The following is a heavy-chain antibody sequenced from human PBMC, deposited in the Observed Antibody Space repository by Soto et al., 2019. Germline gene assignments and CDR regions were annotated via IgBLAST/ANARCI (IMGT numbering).Heavy chain of an antibody. CDR2: IWYDGNTK. V-gene: IGHV3-33*01. J-gene: IGHJ6*02. CDR1: GFTFSTYG. D-gene: IGHD6-19*01. Sequence: PRLSCAASGFTFSTYGFNWVRQAPGKGLEWVAVIWYDGNTKYYADSVKGRFTISRDNSKNTLYLQMNSLTAEGTAVYYCARPLVAPVAGPYYYGMDVWGQGTTVTVSS. CDR3: ARPLVAPVAGPYYYGMDV.